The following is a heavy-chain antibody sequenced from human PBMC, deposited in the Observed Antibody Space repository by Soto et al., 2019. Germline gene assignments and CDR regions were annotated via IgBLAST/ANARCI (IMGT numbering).Heavy chain of an antibody. J-gene: IGHJ4*02. CDR2: IKQDGSEK. Sequence: GGSLRLSCAASGFTFNSYWMNWVRQAPGKGLEWVANIKQDGSEKYYVDSVKGRFTISRDNAKNSLYLQMNSLRAEDTAVYYCARGSSGWYEGEDYWGQGTLVTVSS. CDR1: GFTFNSYW. D-gene: IGHD6-19*01. V-gene: IGHV3-7*01. CDR3: ARGSSGWYEGEDY.